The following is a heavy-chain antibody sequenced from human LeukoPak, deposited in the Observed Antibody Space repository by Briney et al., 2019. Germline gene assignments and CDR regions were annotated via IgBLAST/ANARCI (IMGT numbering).Heavy chain of an antibody. CDR2: INPNSGGT. CDR3: AREPPSPRGPHYYGPWYRFDP. V-gene: IGHV1-2*02. Sequence: ASVKVSCKASGGTFSSYAISWVRQAPGQGLEWMGWINPNSGGTNYAQKFQGRVTMTRDTSISTAYMELSRLRSDDTAVYYCAREPPSPRGPHYYGPWYRFDPWGQGTLVTVSS. CDR1: GGTFSSYA. J-gene: IGHJ5*02. D-gene: IGHD3-10*01.